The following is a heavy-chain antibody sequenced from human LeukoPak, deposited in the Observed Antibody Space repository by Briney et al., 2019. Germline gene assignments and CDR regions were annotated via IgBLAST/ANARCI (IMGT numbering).Heavy chain of an antibody. J-gene: IGHJ4*02. CDR3: AGGDIVVVPGHFDY. CDR1: GGSISSDY. V-gene: IGHV4-4*07. D-gene: IGHD2-2*01. CDR2: IYTSGST. Sequence: SETLSLTCTVSGGSISSDYWSWIRQPAGKGLEWIGRIYTSGSTNYNPSLKSRVTISVDKSKNQFSLKLSSVTAADTAVYYCAGGDIVVVPGHFDYWGQGTLVTVSS.